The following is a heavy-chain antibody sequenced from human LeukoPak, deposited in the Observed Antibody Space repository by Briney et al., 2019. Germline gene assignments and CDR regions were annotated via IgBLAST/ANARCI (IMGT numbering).Heavy chain of an antibody. V-gene: IGHV3-13*01. CDR3: ARTPQQQLVLSYWYFDL. D-gene: IGHD6-13*01. CDR2: IGTAGDT. Sequence: QPGGSLRLSCAASGFTFSSYDMHWVRQATGKGLEWVSAIGTAGDTYYPGSVKGRFTISRENAKNSLYLQMNSLRAGDTAVYYCARTPQQQLVLSYWYFDLWGRGTLVTVSS. J-gene: IGHJ2*01. CDR1: GFTFSSYD.